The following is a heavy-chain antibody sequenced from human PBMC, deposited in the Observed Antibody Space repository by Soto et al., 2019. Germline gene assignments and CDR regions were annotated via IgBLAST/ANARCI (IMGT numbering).Heavy chain of an antibody. Sequence: QVQLVESGGGVVQPGRSLRLSCAASGFTFSSYGMHWVRQAPGKGLEWVAVISYDGSNKYYADSVKGRFTISRDNSKNTLYLQMNSLRAEDTAVYYCAKDPIEAPLHYYYGMDVWGQGTTVTVSS. CDR1: GFTFSSYG. J-gene: IGHJ6*02. CDR2: ISYDGSNK. V-gene: IGHV3-30*18. D-gene: IGHD6-6*01. CDR3: AKDPIEAPLHYYYGMDV.